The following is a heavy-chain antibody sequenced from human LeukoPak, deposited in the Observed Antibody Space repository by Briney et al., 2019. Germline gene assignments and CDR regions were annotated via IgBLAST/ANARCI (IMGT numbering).Heavy chain of an antibody. CDR2: INQDGGEK. J-gene: IGHJ3*02. CDR1: GFPFSRSW. Sequence: GGSLRLSCAASGFPFSRSWMSWVRQAPGKGLEWVANINQDGGEKYYMDSVEGRFTISRDNAKNSLYLQMSSLRAEDTAAYYCASSSILVWLGESVSDIWGQGTMVTVSP. CDR3: ASSSILVWLGESVSDI. V-gene: IGHV3-7*05. D-gene: IGHD3-10*01.